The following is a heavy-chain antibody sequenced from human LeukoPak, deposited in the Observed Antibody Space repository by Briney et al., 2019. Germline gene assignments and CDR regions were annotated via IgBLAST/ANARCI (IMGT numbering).Heavy chain of an antibody. J-gene: IGHJ4*02. CDR1: GFTFSSYG. Sequence: GRSLRLSCAASGFTFSSYGMHWVRQAPGKGLEWVAVISYDGSNKYYADSVKGRFTISRDNSKNTLYLQMNSLRAEDTAVCYCAKDMYYYDSSGYFFDYWGQGTLVTVSS. CDR2: ISYDGSNK. V-gene: IGHV3-30*18. D-gene: IGHD3-22*01. CDR3: AKDMYYYDSSGYFFDY.